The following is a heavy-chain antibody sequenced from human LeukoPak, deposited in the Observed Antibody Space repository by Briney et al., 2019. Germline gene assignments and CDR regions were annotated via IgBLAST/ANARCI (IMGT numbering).Heavy chain of an antibody. CDR1: GGSFSGYY. CDR2: INHSGST. D-gene: IGHD3-22*01. CDR3: ARGIPYYYDSSGYYYLDY. Sequence: SETLPLTCAVYGGSFSGYYWSWIRQPPGKGLEWIGEINHSGSTNYNPSLKSRVTISVDTSKNQFSLKLSSVTAADTAVYYCARGIPYYYDSSGYYYLDYWGQGTLVTVSP. J-gene: IGHJ4*02. V-gene: IGHV4-34*01.